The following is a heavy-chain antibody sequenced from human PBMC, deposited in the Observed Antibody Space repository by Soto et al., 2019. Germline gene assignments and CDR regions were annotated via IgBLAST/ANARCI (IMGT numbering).Heavy chain of an antibody. CDR1: GGSISSGGYY. V-gene: IGHV4-31*03. J-gene: IGHJ4*02. D-gene: IGHD5-12*01. Sequence: KPSETLSLTCTVSGGSISSGGYYWSWIRQHPGKGLEWIGYIYYSGSTYYNPSLKSRVTISVDTSKNQFSLKLSSVTDADTAVYYCARVYHGGYSDYGGKGTLVTVSS. CDR3: ARVYHGGYSDY. CDR2: IYYSGST.